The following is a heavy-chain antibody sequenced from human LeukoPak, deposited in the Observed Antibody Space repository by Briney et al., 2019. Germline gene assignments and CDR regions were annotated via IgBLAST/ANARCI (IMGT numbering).Heavy chain of an antibody. J-gene: IGHJ5*02. CDR2: FDPEDGET. Sequence: ASVKVSCKASGYTFINYGISWVRQAPGKGLEWMGGFDPEDGETIYAQKFQGRVTMTEDTSTDTAYMELSSLRSEDTAVYYCATKLTTNWFDPWGQGTLVTVSS. D-gene: IGHD4-17*01. CDR1: GYTFINYG. CDR3: ATKLTTNWFDP. V-gene: IGHV1-24*01.